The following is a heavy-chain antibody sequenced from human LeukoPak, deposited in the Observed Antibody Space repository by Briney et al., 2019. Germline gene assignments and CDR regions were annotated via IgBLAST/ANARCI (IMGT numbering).Heavy chain of an antibody. CDR1: SGSISSYY. V-gene: IGHV4-59*01. CDR2: FYDSGST. J-gene: IGHJ4*02. Sequence: SETLSLTCIVSSGSISSYYWSWIRQPPGKGLEWIGYFYDSGSTNYNPSLKSRVTISVDTSKSQFSLRLTSVTAADTAAYFCARTFTSSSSLKFDSWGQGALVTVSS. CDR3: ARTFTSSSSLKFDS. D-gene: IGHD6-6*01.